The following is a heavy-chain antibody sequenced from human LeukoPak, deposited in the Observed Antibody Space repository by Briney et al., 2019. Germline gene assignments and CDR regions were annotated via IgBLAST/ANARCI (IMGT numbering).Heavy chain of an antibody. D-gene: IGHD3-3*01. CDR3: ARDLRFLEWLSYFDY. V-gene: IGHV1-18*01. Sequence: GASVKVSCKASGYTFTSYGISWVRQAPGQGLEWMGWISAYNGNTNYAQKLQGRVTMTTDTSTSTAYMELRSLRSDDTAVYYCARDLRFLEWLSYFDYWGQGTLVTVFS. CDR1: GYTFTSYG. CDR2: ISAYNGNT. J-gene: IGHJ4*02.